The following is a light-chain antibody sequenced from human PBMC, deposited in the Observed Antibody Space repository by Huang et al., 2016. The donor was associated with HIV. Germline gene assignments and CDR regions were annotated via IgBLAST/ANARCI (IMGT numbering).Light chain of an antibody. Sequence: EIVMTPSPATLSVSLGESATLSCRASRTGSSNLAWYQQKPGQAPRLLICAASSGANDSPARFSGSGSGTEFTLTISSLQSEDFAVYYCQHYRVWPPVYTFGQGTKLEIK. CDR3: QHYRVWPPVYT. V-gene: IGKV3-15*01. CDR1: RTGSSN. J-gene: IGKJ2*01. CDR2: AAS.